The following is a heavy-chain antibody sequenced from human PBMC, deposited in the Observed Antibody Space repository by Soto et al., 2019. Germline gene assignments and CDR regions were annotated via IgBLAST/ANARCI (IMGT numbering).Heavy chain of an antibody. J-gene: IGHJ3*02. CDR1: GGSISSYY. CDR3: ARDPYDSSGYYRLDALDI. Sequence: SETLSLTCTASGGSISSYYWSWIRQPAGKGLEWIGRIYTSGSTNYNPSLKSRVTMSVDTSKNQFSLKLSSVTAADTAVYYCARDPYDSSGYYRLDALDIWGQGPMVT. V-gene: IGHV4-4*07. CDR2: IYTSGST. D-gene: IGHD3-22*01.